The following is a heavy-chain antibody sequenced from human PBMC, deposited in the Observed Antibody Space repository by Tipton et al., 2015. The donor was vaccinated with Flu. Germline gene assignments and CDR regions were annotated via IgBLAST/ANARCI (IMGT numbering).Heavy chain of an antibody. V-gene: IGHV4-38-2*02. J-gene: IGHJ5*02. D-gene: IGHD3-16*02. CDR1: GYSINSGYY. CDR3: ARDLVQDFFSGYTNWFDP. CDR2: KSHSGSS. Sequence: TLSLTCSVSGYSINSGYYWGWIRQIPGKGLEWIGSKSHSGSSYYKPSLMSRASISVDASKNQFSLRLTSVTAADTAVYFCARDLVQDFFSGYTNWFDPWGQGILVTVSS.